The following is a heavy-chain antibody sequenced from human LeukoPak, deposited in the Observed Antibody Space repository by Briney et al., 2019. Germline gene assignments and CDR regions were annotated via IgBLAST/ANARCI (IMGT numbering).Heavy chain of an antibody. J-gene: IGHJ4*02. Sequence: PGGSLRLSCAASGFTVSSNDMSWVRQAPGKGLECISVIYSGGSTDYADSVKGRLTISRDNSMNTLYLQMNSLRAEDTAVYYCARVVDHDYGDYYLDYWGQGTLVTVSS. CDR3: ARVVDHDYGDYYLDY. CDR1: GFTVSSND. V-gene: IGHV3-53*01. D-gene: IGHD4-17*01. CDR2: IYSGGST.